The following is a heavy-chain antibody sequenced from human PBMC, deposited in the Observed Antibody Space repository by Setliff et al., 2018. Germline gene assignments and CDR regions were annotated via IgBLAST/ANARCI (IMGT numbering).Heavy chain of an antibody. CDR2: ITWNSDNT. CDR1: GFNFDDHV. D-gene: IGHD3-16*01. CDR3: AKGRLGGHHGWFDP. J-gene: IGHJ5*02. V-gene: IGHV3-9*01. Sequence: PGGSLRLSCVASGFNFDDHVMYWVRQVPGKGLEWVAGITWNSDNTGYADSVKGRFTISRDNSKNTLFLQMNSLRAEDTAVYYCAKGRLGGHHGWFDPWGQGTLVTVSS.